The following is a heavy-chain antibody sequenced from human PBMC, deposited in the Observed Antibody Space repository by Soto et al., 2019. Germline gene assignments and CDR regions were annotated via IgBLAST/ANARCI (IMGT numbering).Heavy chain of an antibody. CDR2: IGTAGDP. CDR3: ARVSRYCTNGVRYGYYYGMDV. V-gene: IGHV3-13*05. Sequence: GGSVRLAXAASGFTFSSYDMHWVRQATGKGLEWVSAIGTAGDPYYPGSVKGRFTISRENAKNSLYLQMNSLRAGDTAVYYCARVSRYCTNGVRYGYYYGMDVWGQGTTVTVS. CDR1: GFTFSSYD. J-gene: IGHJ6*02. D-gene: IGHD2-8*01.